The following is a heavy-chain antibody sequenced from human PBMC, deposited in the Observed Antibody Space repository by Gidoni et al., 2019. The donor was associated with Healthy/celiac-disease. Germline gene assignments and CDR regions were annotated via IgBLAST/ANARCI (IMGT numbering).Heavy chain of an antibody. J-gene: IGHJ5*02. V-gene: IGHV1-2*02. Sequence: QLQLVQSGAEVKKPGASVTVSCKASGYTFTGYYRHWVRQAPGQGLEWMGWINPNSGGTNYAQKFQGRVTMTRDTSISTAYMELSRLRSDDTAVYYCARRAKVVPAAIIGFDPWGQGTLVTVSS. D-gene: IGHD2-2*01. CDR1: GYTFTGYY. CDR2: INPNSGGT. CDR3: ARRAKVVPAAIIGFDP.